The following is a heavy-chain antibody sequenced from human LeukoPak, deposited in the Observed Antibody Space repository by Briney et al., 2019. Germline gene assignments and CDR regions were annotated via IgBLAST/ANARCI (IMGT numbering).Heavy chain of an antibody. V-gene: IGHV3-7*01. J-gene: IGHJ4*02. CDR1: GFTFSSYW. CDR3: AKGGRGNGEVY. D-gene: IGHD2-8*01. CDR2: IKQDGSEK. Sequence: GGSLRLSCAVSGFTFSSYWMNWVRQAPGKGLEWVASIKQDGSEKNYVDSVKGRFTISRDNAKSSLFLQMNDLRAEDTAVYYCAKGGRGNGEVYWGQGTLVTVSS.